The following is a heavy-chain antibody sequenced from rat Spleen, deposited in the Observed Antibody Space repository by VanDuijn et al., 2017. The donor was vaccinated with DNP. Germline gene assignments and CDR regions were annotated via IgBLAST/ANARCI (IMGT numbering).Heavy chain of an antibody. J-gene: IGHJ2*01. CDR2: INYSGST. CDR1: GFSITSNY. Sequence: EVQFQESGPGLVKPSQSLSLTCSVTGFSITSNYWGWIRKLPGNKMEWIGYINYSGSTSHNPSLKSRISITRDTSKNQFFLHLNSVTTEDTATYYCARWSDYFDYWGQGVMVTVSS. CDR3: ARWSDYFDY. V-gene: IGHV3-1*01.